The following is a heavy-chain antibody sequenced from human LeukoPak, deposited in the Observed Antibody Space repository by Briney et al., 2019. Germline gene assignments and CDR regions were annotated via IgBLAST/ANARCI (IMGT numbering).Heavy chain of an antibody. Sequence: PSETLSLTCTVSGGSIRSYYWSWIRRPLGKGLEWIGYIYSSGTTYYNPSLKSRVTISLDTSKTQFSLKLSSVTAADTAIYYCARHVWLGPFDIWGQGTMVTVSS. CDR2: IYSSGTT. D-gene: IGHD3-16*01. CDR3: ARHVWLGPFDI. CDR1: GGSIRSYY. J-gene: IGHJ3*02. V-gene: IGHV4-59*08.